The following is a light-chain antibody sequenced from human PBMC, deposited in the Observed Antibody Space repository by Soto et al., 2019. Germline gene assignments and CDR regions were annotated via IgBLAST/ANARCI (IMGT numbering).Light chain of an antibody. J-gene: IGKJ4*01. CDR3: QQYNNWAPLT. CDR2: GAS. Sequence: EIVMTQSPATPSVSPGETATRDCRASPSVISYLALYQQKPSQAPRLRIYGASTRATGIPARFSGSGSGTGFTLTICSLQSEDFAVYDCQQYNNWAPLTFGGGTKVEI. CDR1: PSVISY. V-gene: IGKV3-15*01.